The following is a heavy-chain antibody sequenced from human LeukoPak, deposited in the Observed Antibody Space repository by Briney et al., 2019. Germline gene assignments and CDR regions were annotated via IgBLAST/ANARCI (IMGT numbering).Heavy chain of an antibody. CDR2: INPNSGGT. Sequence: ASVKVSCKASGYTFTDYYMHWVRQAPGQGLEWMGWINPNSGGTNYAQRFQGSVTMTRDTSISTAYMELSRLTSDDTAMYYCARGTETYCSGSSCLIHDYWGQGTLVTVSS. CDR3: ARGTETYCSGSSCLIHDY. D-gene: IGHD2-15*01. V-gene: IGHV1-2*02. CDR1: GYTFTDYY. J-gene: IGHJ4*02.